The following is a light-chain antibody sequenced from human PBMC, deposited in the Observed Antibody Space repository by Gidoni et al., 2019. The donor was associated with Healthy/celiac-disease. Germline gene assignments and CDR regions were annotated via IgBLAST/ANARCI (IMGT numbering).Light chain of an antibody. CDR2: AAS. J-gene: IGKJ1*01. V-gene: IGKV1-39*01. CDR3: QQSYSTPPT. CDR1: QSISSY. Sequence: DIQMPQSPSSLSASVGDRVTITCRASQSISSYLNWYQQNPGKAPTLLIYAASSLQSGVPSRFSGSGSGTDFTLTISSLQPEDFATYYCQQSYSTPPTFGQGTKVEIK.